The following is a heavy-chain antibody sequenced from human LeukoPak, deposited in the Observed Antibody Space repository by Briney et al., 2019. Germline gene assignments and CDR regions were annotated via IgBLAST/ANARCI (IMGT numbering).Heavy chain of an antibody. V-gene: IGHV3-66*01. CDR3: ATISSGWYYFDF. D-gene: IGHD6-19*01. Sequence: PGGSLRLSCAASGFTFSSYAMHWVRQAPGKGLEWVSVIYSGGTTYYADSVKDRFTISRDNSKNTLYIEMNSLRVEDTAVYYCATISSGWYYFDFWGQGTRVTVSS. CDR2: IYSGGTT. CDR1: GFTFSSYA. J-gene: IGHJ4*02.